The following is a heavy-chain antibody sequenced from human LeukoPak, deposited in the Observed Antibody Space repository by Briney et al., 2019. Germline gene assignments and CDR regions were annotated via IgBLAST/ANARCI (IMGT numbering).Heavy chain of an antibody. Sequence: GGSLRLSCAASGFTFSSYSMNWVRQAPGKGLEWVSAISGSGGSTYYADSVKGRFTISRDNSKNTLYLQMNSLRAEDTAVYYCAKGGRSVAGSYSHYWGQGTLVTVSS. J-gene: IGHJ4*02. CDR2: ISGSGGST. D-gene: IGHD3-10*01. V-gene: IGHV3-23*01. CDR3: AKGGRSVAGSYSHY. CDR1: GFTFSSYS.